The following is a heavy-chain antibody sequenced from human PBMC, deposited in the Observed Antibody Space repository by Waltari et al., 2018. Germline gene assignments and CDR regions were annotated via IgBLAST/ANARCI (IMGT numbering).Heavy chain of an antibody. V-gene: IGHV4-59*06. CDR3: ARRPYGGTLDY. J-gene: IGHJ4*02. D-gene: IGHD4-17*01. Sequence: QVQLQESGPGLVKPSETLSLTCTVSGGSISSYYWSWIRQPPGKGLEWIGYIYYSGSTYYNPSLKSRVTISVDTSKNQFSLKLSSVTAADTAVYYCARRPYGGTLDYWGQGTLVTVSS. CDR1: GGSISSYY. CDR2: IYYSGST.